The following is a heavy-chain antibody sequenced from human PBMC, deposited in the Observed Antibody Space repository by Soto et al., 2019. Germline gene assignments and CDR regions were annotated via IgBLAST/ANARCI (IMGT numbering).Heavy chain of an antibody. CDR2: SRNKPNSYTT. CDR3: AREHRSGPYYYGLDV. CDR1: GFTLSDRY. Sequence: EVQLVESGGGLVQPGGSLRLSCAASGFTLSDRYMDWVRLAPGKGLEWVGRSRNKPNSYTTEYAASVKGRFTISRDDSKNSLYLQMNSLETEDTAVYYCAREHRSGPYYYGLDVWGQGTTVTVSS. V-gene: IGHV3-72*01. J-gene: IGHJ6*02. D-gene: IGHD2-15*01.